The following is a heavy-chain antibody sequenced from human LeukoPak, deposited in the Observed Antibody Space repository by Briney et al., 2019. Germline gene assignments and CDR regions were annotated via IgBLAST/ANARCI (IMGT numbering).Heavy chain of an antibody. CDR3: AIHGAGGWSWGFDY. Sequence: SETLSLTCTVSGGSISSYYWSWIRQPPGKGLEWIGYIYYSGSTNYNPSLKSRVTISVDTSKNQFSLKLSSVTAADTAVYYCAIHGAGGWSWGFDYWGQGTLVTVSS. CDR2: IYYSGST. J-gene: IGHJ4*02. D-gene: IGHD6-19*01. V-gene: IGHV4-59*08. CDR1: GGSISSYY.